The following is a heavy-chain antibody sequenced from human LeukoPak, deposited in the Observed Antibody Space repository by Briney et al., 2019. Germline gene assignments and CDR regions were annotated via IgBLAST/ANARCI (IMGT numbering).Heavy chain of an antibody. D-gene: IGHD1-20*01. CDR1: GFTFSSYE. V-gene: IGHV3-48*03. CDR2: ISSSGSTI. CDR3: ARVGRTTVPRYNWKRAFDI. J-gene: IGHJ3*02. Sequence: PGGSLRLSCAASGFTFSSYEMNWVRQAPGKGLEWVSYISSSGSTIYYADSVKGRFTISRDNAKNSLYLQMNSLRAEDTAVYYCARVGRTTVPRYNWKRAFDIWGQGTMVTVSS.